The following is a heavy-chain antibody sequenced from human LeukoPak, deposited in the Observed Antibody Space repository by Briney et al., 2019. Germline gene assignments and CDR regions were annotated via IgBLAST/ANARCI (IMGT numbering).Heavy chain of an antibody. Sequence: PGGSLRLSCAASGFFFKAAYMNWVRQAPGKGLEWVSAISGSGGSTYYADSVKGRFTISRDNSKNTLYLQMNSLRAEDTAVYYCARGDCSSTSCYEVDYWGQGTLVTVSS. V-gene: IGHV3-23*01. CDR2: ISGSGGST. CDR3: ARGDCSSTSCYEVDY. CDR1: GFFFKAAY. J-gene: IGHJ4*02. D-gene: IGHD2-2*01.